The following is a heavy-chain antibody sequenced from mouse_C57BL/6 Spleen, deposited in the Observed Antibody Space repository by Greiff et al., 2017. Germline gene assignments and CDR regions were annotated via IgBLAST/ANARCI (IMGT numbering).Heavy chain of an antibody. CDR1: GFTFSSYA. Sequence: DVMLVESGGGLVKPGGSLKLSCAASGFTFSSYAMSWVRQTPEKRLEWVATISDGGSYTYYPDNVKGRFTISRDNAKNNLYLQMSHLKSEDTAMYYCAREGHPDYFDYWGQGTTLTVSS. V-gene: IGHV5-4*01. CDR2: ISDGGSYT. D-gene: IGHD3-3*01. CDR3: AREGHPDYFDY. J-gene: IGHJ2*01.